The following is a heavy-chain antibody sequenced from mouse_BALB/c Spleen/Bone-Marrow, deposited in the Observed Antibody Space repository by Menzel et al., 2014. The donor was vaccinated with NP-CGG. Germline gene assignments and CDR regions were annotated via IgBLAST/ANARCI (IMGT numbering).Heavy chain of an antibody. CDR2: INPGSSTI. D-gene: IGHD1-2*01. Sequence: EVKLMESGGGLVQPGGSLKLSCAASGFDFSGYWMSWVRQAPGKGLEWIGEINPGSSTINYTPSLKDKFIISRDNAKNTLYLQRSKVRSEDTALYYCARLHYYGDFAYGGQGTLVTVSA. CDR3: ARLHYYGDFAY. V-gene: IGHV4-1*02. J-gene: IGHJ3*01. CDR1: GFDFSGYW.